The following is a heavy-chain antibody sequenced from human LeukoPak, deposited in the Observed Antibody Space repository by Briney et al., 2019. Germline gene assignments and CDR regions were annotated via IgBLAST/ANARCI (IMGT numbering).Heavy chain of an antibody. CDR2: IIPILGIA. CDR3: ARVVSYYDILTGPLGYYYGMDV. D-gene: IGHD3-9*01. Sequence: ASVKVSCKASGGTFSSYAISWVRQAPGQGLEWMGRIIPILGIANYAQKFQGRVTITADKSTSTAYMELSSLRSEDTAVYYCARVVSYYDILTGPLGYYYGMDVWGQGTTVTVSS. CDR1: GGTFSSYA. J-gene: IGHJ6*02. V-gene: IGHV1-69*04.